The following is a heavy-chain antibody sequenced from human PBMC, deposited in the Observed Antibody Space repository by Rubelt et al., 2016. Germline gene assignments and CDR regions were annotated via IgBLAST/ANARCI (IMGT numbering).Heavy chain of an antibody. CDR1: GYTFTSYD. V-gene: IGHV1-8*01. Sequence: QVQLVQSGAEVKKPGASVKVSCKASGYTFTSYDINWVRQATGQGLAWMGWMNPNSGNTGYAQKLQARGTMTRNTSISTAYMGRSSLRSEDTAVYYCARMVNDFWSGYHNWFDPWGQGTLVTVSS. D-gene: IGHD3-3*01. CDR2: MNPNSGNT. CDR3: ARMVNDFWSGYHNWFDP. J-gene: IGHJ5*02.